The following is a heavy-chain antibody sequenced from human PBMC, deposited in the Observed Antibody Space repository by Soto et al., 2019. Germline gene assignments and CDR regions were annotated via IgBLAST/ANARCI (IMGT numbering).Heavy chain of an antibody. V-gene: IGHV4-30-4*01. CDR2: TYYSGGT. CDR3: AREGTNEASGYYGRAFDI. CDR1: GGSISSGDYY. Sequence: QVQLQESGPGLVKSSQTLSLTCTVSGGSISSGDYYWSWIRQPPGNGLEWIGYTYYSGGTYYNPSLKSRLTISIATSMNQFSLKLSSVTAADTDVYYCAREGTNEASGYYGRAFDIWGQGTMLTVSS. J-gene: IGHJ3*02. D-gene: IGHD3-22*01.